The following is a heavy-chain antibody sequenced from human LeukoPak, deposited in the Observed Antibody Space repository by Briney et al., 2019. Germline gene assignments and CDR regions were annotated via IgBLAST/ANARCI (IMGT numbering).Heavy chain of an antibody. Sequence: SETLSLTCTVSGGSISSSSYYWGWIRQPPGKGLEWIGSIYYSGSTYYNPSLKSRVTISVDTSKNQFSLKLSSVTAADTAVYYCATRLTYGGYSYFDYWGQGTLVTVSS. CDR1: GGSISSSSYY. J-gene: IGHJ4*02. CDR3: ATRLTYGGYSYFDY. D-gene: IGHD4-23*01. CDR2: IYYSGST. V-gene: IGHV4-39*07.